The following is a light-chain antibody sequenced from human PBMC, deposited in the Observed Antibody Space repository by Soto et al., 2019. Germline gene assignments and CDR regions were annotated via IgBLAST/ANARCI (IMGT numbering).Light chain of an antibody. J-gene: IGLJ2*01. CDR3: CSYAGTYTHVV. V-gene: IGLV2-11*01. CDR2: DVT. Sequence: QSVLTQPRSVSGSPGQSVTISCTGTSSDVGGYNYVSWYQRHPGKAPKLMIHDVTKRPSGVPDRFSGSKSGNTASLTISGLQAEDEADYFCCSYAGTYTHVVFGGGTKLTVL. CDR1: SSDVGGYNY.